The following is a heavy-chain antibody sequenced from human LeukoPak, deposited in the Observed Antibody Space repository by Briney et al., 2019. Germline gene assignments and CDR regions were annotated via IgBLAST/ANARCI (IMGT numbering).Heavy chain of an antibody. CDR3: ARVGARLVDYYYMDV. D-gene: IGHD3-16*01. V-gene: IGHV3-30*04. CDR2: ISYDGSNK. J-gene: IGHJ6*03. CDR1: GFTFSSYA. Sequence: TGGSLRLSCAASGFTFSSYAMHWVRQAPGKGLEWVAVISYDGSNKYYADSVKGRFTISRDNSKNTLYLQMNSLRAEDTAVYYCARVGARLVDYYYMDVWGKGTTVTVSS.